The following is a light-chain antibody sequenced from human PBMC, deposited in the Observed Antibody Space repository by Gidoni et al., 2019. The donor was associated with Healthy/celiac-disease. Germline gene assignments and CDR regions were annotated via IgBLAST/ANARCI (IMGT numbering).Light chain of an antibody. V-gene: IGKV3-11*01. CDR3: QQRGNWPRT. CDR2: DAS. J-gene: IGKJ1*01. CDR1: QSVSSY. Sequence: DIALTQSPATLSLSPGERATLSCRASQSVSSYLAWYQQKPGQAPRLLIYDASNRATGIPARFSGSGSGTDFTLTISSLEPEDFAVYYCQQRGNWPRTFGQGTKVEIK.